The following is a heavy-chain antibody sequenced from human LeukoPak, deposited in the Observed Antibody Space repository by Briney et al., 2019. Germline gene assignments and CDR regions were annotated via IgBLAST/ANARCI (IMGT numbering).Heavy chain of an antibody. Sequence: SETLSLTCAVYGGSFSGYYWSWIRQPPGKGLEWIGEINHSGSTNYNPSLKSRVTISVDTSKNQFSLKLSSVTAADTAVHYCARSSTKTYYYDSSGYYDWGQGTLVTVSS. D-gene: IGHD3-22*01. CDR2: INHSGST. CDR1: GGSFSGYY. CDR3: ARSSTKTYYYDSSGYYD. J-gene: IGHJ4*02. V-gene: IGHV4-34*01.